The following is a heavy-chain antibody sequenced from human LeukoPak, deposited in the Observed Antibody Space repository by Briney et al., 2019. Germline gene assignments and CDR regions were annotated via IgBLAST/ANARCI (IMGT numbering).Heavy chain of an antibody. CDR2: MYHSSTT. V-gene: IGHV4-38-2*01. D-gene: IGHD3-16*01. Sequence: SETLSLTCAVTGGSISSGYYWGWIRQPPGKGLEWIGTMYHSSTTYYNPSLKSRVTISVDTSKSQFSLQLSSVTAADTAVYYCARGWGPRDYWGQGTLVTVSS. J-gene: IGHJ4*02. CDR3: ARGWGPRDY. CDR1: GGSISSGYY.